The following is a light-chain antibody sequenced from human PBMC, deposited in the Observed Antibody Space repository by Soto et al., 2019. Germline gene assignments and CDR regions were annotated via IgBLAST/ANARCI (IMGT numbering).Light chain of an antibody. CDR3: QYRGS. Sequence: EVVLTQSPATLSLSPGERATLSCRASQSVSDHLAWYQHKPGQAPRLLIYDASNRSAGIPARLSGSGSVTEFTLTNTSLECEDFAVYYCQYRGSFGQGTKVDIK. CDR2: DAS. CDR1: QSVSDH. V-gene: IGKV3-11*01. J-gene: IGKJ1*01.